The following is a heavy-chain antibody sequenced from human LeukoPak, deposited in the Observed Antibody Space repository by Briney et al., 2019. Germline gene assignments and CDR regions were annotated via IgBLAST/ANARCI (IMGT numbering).Heavy chain of an antibody. V-gene: IGHV3-21*01. CDR3: ARWHYDSGGYYLFDY. D-gene: IGHD3-22*01. J-gene: IGHJ4*02. Sequence: PGGSLRLSCAASGFTFSSYSMNWVRQAPGKGLEWVSSISSSSSYIYYADSVKGRFTISRDNAKNSLYLQMNSLRAEDTAVYYCARWHYDSGGYYLFDYWGQGTLVTVSS. CDR1: GFTFSSYS. CDR2: ISSSSSYI.